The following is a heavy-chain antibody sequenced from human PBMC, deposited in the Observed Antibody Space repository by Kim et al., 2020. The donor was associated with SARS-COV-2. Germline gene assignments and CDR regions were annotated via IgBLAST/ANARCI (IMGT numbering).Heavy chain of an antibody. V-gene: IGHV3-7*01. D-gene: IGHD6-13*01. CDR3: ARDESSSWYWYFQH. CDR1: GFTFSSYW. Sequence: GGSLRLSCAASGFTFSSYWMSWVRQAPGKGLEWVANIRQDGSGKYYVDSVKGRFTISRDNAKRSLYLQMNSLRAEDTAVYYCARDESSSWYWYFQHWGQGTLVAFSS. J-gene: IGHJ1*01. CDR2: IRQDGSGK.